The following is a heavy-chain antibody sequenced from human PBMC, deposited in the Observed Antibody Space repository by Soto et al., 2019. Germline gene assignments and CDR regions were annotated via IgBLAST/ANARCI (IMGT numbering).Heavy chain of an antibody. CDR2: ISGSGGST. V-gene: IGHV3-23*01. CDR3: AKELSYGSGSYDAFDI. Sequence: GGSLRLSCAASGFTFSSYAMSWVRQAPGKGLEWVSAISGSGGSTYYADSVKGRFTISRDNSKNTLYLQMNSLRAEDTAVYYCAKELSYGSGSYDAFDIWGQGTMVTVSS. J-gene: IGHJ3*02. D-gene: IGHD3-10*01. CDR1: GFTFSSYA.